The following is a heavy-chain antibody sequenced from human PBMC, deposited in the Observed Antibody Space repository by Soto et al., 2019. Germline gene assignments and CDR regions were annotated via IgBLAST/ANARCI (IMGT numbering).Heavy chain of an antibody. Sequence: VQLVESGGGLVQPGRSLRLSCAASGFTFDDYAMHWVRQAPGKGLEWVSGISWNSGSIGYADSVKGRFTISRDNAKNSLYLQMNSLRAEDTALYYCAKDTKTGIAVAGTSPLYWGQGTLVTVSS. D-gene: IGHD6-19*01. J-gene: IGHJ4*02. CDR3: AKDTKTGIAVAGTSPLY. CDR2: ISWNSGSI. CDR1: GFTFDDYA. V-gene: IGHV3-9*01.